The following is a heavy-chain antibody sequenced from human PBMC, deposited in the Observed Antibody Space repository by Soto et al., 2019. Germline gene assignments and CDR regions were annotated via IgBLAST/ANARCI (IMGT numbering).Heavy chain of an antibody. J-gene: IGHJ3*01. Sequence: QVHLEQSGAEVKKPGSSVKVSCKAAGGTFSTYTLIWVRQAPGQGLEWMGRIIPMLTVTNSAQKFQGRVTLTADKSTSTAFMELTRLTSDDTAVYYCSIGTWSAETFDVCGQGTMVTVSS. CDR1: GGTFSTYT. CDR2: IIPMLTVT. V-gene: IGHV1-69*02. D-gene: IGHD2-2*01. CDR3: SIGTWSAETFDV.